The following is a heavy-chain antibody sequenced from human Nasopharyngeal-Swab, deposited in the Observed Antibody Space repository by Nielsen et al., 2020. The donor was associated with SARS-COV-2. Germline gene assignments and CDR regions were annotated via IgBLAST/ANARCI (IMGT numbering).Heavy chain of an antibody. CDR3: ARERGRGGIWNYYYYYMDV. CDR1: GRSISRSLYY. D-gene: IGHD3-10*01. V-gene: IGHV4-39*07. J-gene: IGHJ6*03. CDR2: LYYSGTT. Sequence: SETLSLTCPVSGRSISRSLYYWCWIRQPPVQGLACLGRLYYSGTTYYNPSLKSRVTISVDTSKNQFSLKLSSVTAADTAVYYCARERGRGGIWNYYYYYMDVWGKGTTVTVSS.